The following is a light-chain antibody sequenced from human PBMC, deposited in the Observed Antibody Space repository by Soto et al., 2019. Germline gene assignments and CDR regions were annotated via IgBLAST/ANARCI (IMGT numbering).Light chain of an antibody. CDR2: EVT. CDR3: SSFTSRFTFV. Sequence: QSALTQPASVSGSPGQSIAISCTGTRSDVGAYNYVSWYQQHPGKAPKLMISEVTNRPSGVSDRFSGSKSGNTASLTTSGLQAEDEADYYCSSFTSRFTFVFGTGTQLTVL. CDR1: RSDVGAYNY. V-gene: IGLV2-14*01. J-gene: IGLJ7*01.